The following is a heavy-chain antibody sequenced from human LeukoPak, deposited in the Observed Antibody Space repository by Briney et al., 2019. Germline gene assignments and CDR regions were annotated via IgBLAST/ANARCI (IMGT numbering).Heavy chain of an antibody. Sequence: GGSLRLSCAASGFTFSTYSMNWVRQAPGKGLEWVSSITRSSIYKYYADSVKGRFTISRDNAKNSLYLQMNSLRAEDTAVYYCARVRYDGSGYYSISDYWGQGTLVTVSS. J-gene: IGHJ4*02. V-gene: IGHV3-21*01. D-gene: IGHD3-22*01. CDR3: ARVRYDGSGYYSISDY. CDR2: ITRSSIYK. CDR1: GFTFSTYS.